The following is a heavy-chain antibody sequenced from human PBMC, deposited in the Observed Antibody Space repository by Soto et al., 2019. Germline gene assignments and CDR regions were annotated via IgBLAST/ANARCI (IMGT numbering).Heavy chain of an antibody. Sequence: QVQLVQSGAEVKKTGSSVNVSCPAAGGSIKNSAISWWRQAPAQRLEWIVGVITLLGKAKYAQKFQGSVTMPADEANSTAYMDLSSMRRADTAVYYCASLGDTGHRGPGTLVIVAS. D-gene: IGHD2-21*01. CDR2: VITLLGKA. CDR3: ASLGDTGH. CDR1: GGSIKNSA. V-gene: IGHV1-69*01. J-gene: IGHJ4*02.